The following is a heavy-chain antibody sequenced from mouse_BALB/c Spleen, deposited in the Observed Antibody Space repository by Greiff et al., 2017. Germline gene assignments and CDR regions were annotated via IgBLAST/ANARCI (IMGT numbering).Heavy chain of an antibody. CDR1: GYSITSDYA. J-gene: IGHJ4*01. CDR3: ARWLHYAMDY. D-gene: IGHD2-2*01. CDR2: ISYSGST. V-gene: IGHV3-2*02. Sequence: EVHLVESGPGLVKPSQSLSLTCTVTGYSITSDYAWNWIRQFPGNKLEWMGYISYSGSTSYNPSLKSRISITRDTSKNQFFLQLNSVTTEDTATYCCARWLHYAMDYWGQGTSVTVSS.